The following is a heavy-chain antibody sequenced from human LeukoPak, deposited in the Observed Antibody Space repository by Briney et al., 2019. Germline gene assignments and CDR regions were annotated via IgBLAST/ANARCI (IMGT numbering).Heavy chain of an antibody. V-gene: IGHV3-15*01. J-gene: IGHJ4*02. D-gene: IGHD2-15*01. Sequence: PGGTLRLSSAASGFTFTDAMMCCVRQAPGKGLEWVGRIKSKTDGGTTDYAAPVKGRFTISRDDSKNTLYVQMNSLKTEDTAVYYCTTSVYCSGGSCYVRIFDYWGQGTLVTVSS. CDR3: TTSVYCSGGSCYVRIFDY. CDR2: IKSKTDGGTT. CDR1: GFTFTDAM.